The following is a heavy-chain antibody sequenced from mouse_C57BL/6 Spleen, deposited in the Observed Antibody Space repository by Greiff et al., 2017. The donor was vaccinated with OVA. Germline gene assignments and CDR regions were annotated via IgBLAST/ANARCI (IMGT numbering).Heavy chain of an antibody. Sequence: QVQLKESGAELAKPGASVKLSCKASGYTFTSSWMHWVKQRPGQGLEWIGYINPSSGYTKYNQKFKDKATLTADKSSSTAYMQLSSLTYEDSAVYYCARGGEDDYDNYDAMDYWGQGTSVTVSS. CDR1: GYTFTSSW. J-gene: IGHJ4*01. D-gene: IGHD2-4*01. V-gene: IGHV1-7*01. CDR2: INPSSGYT. CDR3: ARGGEDDYDNYDAMDY.